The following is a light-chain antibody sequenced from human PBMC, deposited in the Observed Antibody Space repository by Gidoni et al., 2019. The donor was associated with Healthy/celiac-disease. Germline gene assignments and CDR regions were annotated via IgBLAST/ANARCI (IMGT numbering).Light chain of an antibody. J-gene: IGKJ2*01. CDR2: GAS. V-gene: IGKV3-20*01. CDR1: QSVSSSY. CDR3: QQYGSAPPMYT. Sequence: DILLTQSPGTLSLSPGERATLSCRASQSVSSSYLAWYQQKPGQAPRLLIYGASSRATGIPDRFRGSGSGTDFTLTISRLEPEDFAVYYCQQYGSAPPMYTFGQGTKLEIK.